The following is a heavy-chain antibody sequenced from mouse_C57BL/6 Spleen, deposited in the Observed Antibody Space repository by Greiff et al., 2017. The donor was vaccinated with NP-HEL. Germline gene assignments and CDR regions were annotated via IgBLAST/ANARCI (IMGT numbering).Heavy chain of an antibody. Sequence: QVQLKESGAELVKPGASVKISCKASGYAFSSYWMNWVKQRPGKGLEWIGQIYPGDGDTNYNGKFKGKATLTADKSSSTAYMQLSSLTSEDSAVYFCATITTVVDRDAMDYWGQGTSVTVSS. J-gene: IGHJ4*01. D-gene: IGHD1-1*01. CDR2: IYPGDGDT. CDR1: GYAFSSYW. CDR3: ATITTVVDRDAMDY. V-gene: IGHV1-80*01.